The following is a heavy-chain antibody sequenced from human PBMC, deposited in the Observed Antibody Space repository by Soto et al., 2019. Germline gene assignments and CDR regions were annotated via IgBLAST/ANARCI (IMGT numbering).Heavy chain of an antibody. CDR3: ARGQAQWLVRFWFDP. D-gene: IGHD6-19*01. CDR1: GGSFSGYY. J-gene: IGHJ5*02. CDR2: INHSGST. Sequence: SETLSLTCAVYGGSFSGYYWSWIRQPPGKGLEWIGEINHSGSTNYNPSLKSRVTISVDTSKNQFSLKLSSVTAADTAVYYCARGQAQWLVRFWFDPWGQGTLVT. V-gene: IGHV4-34*01.